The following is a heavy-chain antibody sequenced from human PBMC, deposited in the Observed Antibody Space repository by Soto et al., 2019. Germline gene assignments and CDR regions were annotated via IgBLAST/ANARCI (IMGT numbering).Heavy chain of an antibody. CDR1: GFTFSSYS. CDR2: ISSSSSYI. Sequence: PGGSLRLSCAASGFTFSSYSMNWVRQAPGKGLEWVSSISSSSSYIYYADSVKGRFTISRDNAKNSLYLQMNSLRAEDTAVYYCAREKGAAAGYYYYYYMDVWGKGTTVTVSS. J-gene: IGHJ6*03. V-gene: IGHV3-21*01. CDR3: AREKGAAAGYYYYYYMDV. D-gene: IGHD6-13*01.